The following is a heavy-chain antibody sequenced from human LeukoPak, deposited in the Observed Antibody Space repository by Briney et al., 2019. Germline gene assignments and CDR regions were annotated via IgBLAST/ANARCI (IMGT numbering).Heavy chain of an antibody. CDR1: GGSISSSSYY. V-gene: IGHV4-39*01. Sequence: SETLSLTCTVSGGSISSSSYYWGWIRQPPGKGLEWIGSIYYSGSTYYNPSLKSRVTISVDTSKNQFSLKLSSVTAADTAVYYCARPRRAARMIGAFDIWGQGTMVTVSS. D-gene: IGHD3-22*01. CDR3: ARPRRAARMIGAFDI. J-gene: IGHJ3*02. CDR2: IYYSGST.